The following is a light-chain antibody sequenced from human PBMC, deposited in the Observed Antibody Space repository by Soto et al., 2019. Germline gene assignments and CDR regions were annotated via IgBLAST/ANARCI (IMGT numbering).Light chain of an antibody. CDR2: APS. CDR1: QSISSY. J-gene: IGKJ5*01. CDR3: QQSYSTHPVT. Sequence: DIHMTQSPWSLSASVGDRVTIICRAIQSISSYLNWYQQKPGKAPKLLIYAPSSLQSGVPSSFSGNGSGTDFTLTISSLQPEDFANYYCQQSYSTHPVTCGQGTQPEIK. V-gene: IGKV1-39*01.